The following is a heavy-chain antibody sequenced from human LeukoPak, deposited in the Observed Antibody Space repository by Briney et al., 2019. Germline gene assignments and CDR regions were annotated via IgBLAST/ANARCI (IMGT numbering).Heavy chain of an antibody. CDR1: GFTFSSYW. CDR2: INTDGSST. J-gene: IGHJ6*03. V-gene: IGHV3-74*01. Sequence: GGSLRPSCAASGFTFSSYWMHWVRQAPGKGLVWVSRINTDGSSTSYADSVKGRFTISRDNAKNTLYLQMNSLRAEDTAVYYCALSYHYYYMDVWGKGTTVTVSS. CDR3: ALSYHYYYMDV.